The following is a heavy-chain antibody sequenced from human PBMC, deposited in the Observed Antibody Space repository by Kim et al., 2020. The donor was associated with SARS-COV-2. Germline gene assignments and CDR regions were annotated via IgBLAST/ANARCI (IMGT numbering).Heavy chain of an antibody. V-gene: IGHV3-23*01. J-gene: IGHJ4*02. CDR3: AKRMASVNYYDILTDPGPLDY. D-gene: IGHD3-9*01. Sequence: TISRDNSKNTLYLQMNSLRAEDTAVYYCAKRMASVNYYDILTDPGPLDYWGQGTLVTVSS.